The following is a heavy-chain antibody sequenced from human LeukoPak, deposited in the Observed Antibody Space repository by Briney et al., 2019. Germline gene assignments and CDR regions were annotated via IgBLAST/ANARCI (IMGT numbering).Heavy chain of an antibody. CDR2: IYTSGST. V-gene: IGHV4-61*02. D-gene: IGHD3-3*01. J-gene: IGHJ6*02. CDR3: ARSPVVTIFGVVSSSLTYYYYGMDV. Sequence: PSETLSLNCTVSGGSISSGSYYWSWIRQPAGKGLEWIGRIYTSGSTNYNPSLKSRVTISVDTSKNQFSLKLSSVTAADTAVYYCARSPVVTIFGVVSSSLTYYYYGMDVWGQGTTVTVSS. CDR1: GGSISSGSYY.